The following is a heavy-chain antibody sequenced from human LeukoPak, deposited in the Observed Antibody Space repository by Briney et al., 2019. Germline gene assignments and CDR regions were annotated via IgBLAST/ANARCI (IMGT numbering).Heavy chain of an antibody. J-gene: IGHJ4*02. V-gene: IGHV3-7*01. CDR3: VRDRSPGYFDY. CDR2: IKQDGSEK. CDR1: GFTLSSYW. Sequence: PGGSLRLSCSASGFTLSSYWMSWVRQAPGKGLEWVANIKQDGSEKYYVDSVKGRFTISRDNAKNSLYLQMNSLRAEDTAVYYCVRDRSPGYFDYWGQGTLVTVSS. D-gene: IGHD3-10*01.